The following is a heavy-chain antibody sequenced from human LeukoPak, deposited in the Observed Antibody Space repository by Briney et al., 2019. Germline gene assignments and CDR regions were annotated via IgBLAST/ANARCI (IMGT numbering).Heavy chain of an antibody. CDR2: IYSRGST. CDR1: GGSISSNNYY. D-gene: IGHD2-2*01. V-gene: IGHV4-39*07. CDR3: ARRDCSSTSCFDY. J-gene: IGHJ4*02. Sequence: KPSETLSLTCIVSGGSISSNNYYWGWIRQSPGKGLEWIGSIYSRGSTYYNPSLKSRVIVSSDMSKNQFSLMLSSVTAADTAVYYCARRDCSSTSCFDYWGQGTLVTVSS.